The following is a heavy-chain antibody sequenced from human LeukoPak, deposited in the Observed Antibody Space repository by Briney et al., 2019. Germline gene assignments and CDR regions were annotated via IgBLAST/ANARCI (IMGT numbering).Heavy chain of an antibody. V-gene: IGHV4-4*07. D-gene: IGHD3-10*01. CDR1: GGSISSYY. CDR3: ARDRSTMVRGVIAGNWFDP. CDR2: IYTSGST. J-gene: IGHJ5*02. Sequence: SETLSLTCTVSGGSISSYYWSWIRQPAGKGLEWIGRIYTSGSTNYNPSLKSRVTMSVDMSKNQFSLKLSSVTAADTAVYYCARDRSTMVRGVIAGNWFDPWGQGTLVTVSS.